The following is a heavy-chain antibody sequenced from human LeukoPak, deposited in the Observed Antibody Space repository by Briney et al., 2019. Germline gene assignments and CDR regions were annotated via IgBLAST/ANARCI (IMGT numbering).Heavy chain of an antibody. CDR2: IYSGGST. D-gene: IGHD3-3*01. Sequence: GGSLRLSCAASGFTFRNYAMTWVRQAPGKGLEWVSVIYSGGSTYYADSVKGRFTISRDNSKNTLYLQMNSLRAEDTAVYYCARVSGSYDFWSGYYSTYYFDYWGQGTLVTVSS. CDR1: GFTFRNYA. V-gene: IGHV3-66*01. J-gene: IGHJ4*02. CDR3: ARVSGSYDFWSGYYSTYYFDY.